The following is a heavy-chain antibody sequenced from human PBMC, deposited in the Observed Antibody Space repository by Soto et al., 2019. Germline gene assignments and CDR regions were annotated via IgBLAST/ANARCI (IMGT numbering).Heavy chain of an antibody. J-gene: IGHJ6*02. CDR1: GFTFSSYG. V-gene: IGHV3-33*01. D-gene: IGHD6-13*01. Sequence: PGGSLRLSCAASGFTFSSYGMHWVRQAPGKGLEWVAVIWYDGSNKYYADSVKGRFTISRDNSKNTLYLQMNSLRAEDTAVYYCARSNGRSSSWYRDGMDVWGQGTTVTVSS. CDR3: ARSNGRSSSWYRDGMDV. CDR2: IWYDGSNK.